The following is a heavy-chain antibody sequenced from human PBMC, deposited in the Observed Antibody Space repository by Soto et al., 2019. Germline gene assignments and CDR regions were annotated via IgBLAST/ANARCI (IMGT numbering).Heavy chain of an antibody. CDR1: GCSISSYY. J-gene: IGHJ3*02. V-gene: IGHV4-59*01. CDR2: IYYSGST. CDR3: ARGLLWDAFDS. D-gene: IGHD2-2*01. Sequence: PETLSLTCTVSGCSISSYYWSWIRQPPGKGLEWIGYIYYSGSTNYNPSLKSRVTISVDTSKNQFSLKLSSVTAADTAVYYCARGLLWDAFDSWGQGKRVTV.